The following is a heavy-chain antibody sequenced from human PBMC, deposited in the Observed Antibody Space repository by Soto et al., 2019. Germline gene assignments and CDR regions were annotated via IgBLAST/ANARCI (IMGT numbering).Heavy chain of an antibody. CDR3: ARVYYDSSGYYSFADY. D-gene: IGHD3-22*01. Sequence: ASVKVSCKASGYTFTSYAMHWVRQAPGQRLEWMGWINAGNGNTKYSQKFQGRVAITRDTSASTAYMELSSLRSEDTAVYYCARVYYDSSGYYSFADYWGQGTLVTVSS. V-gene: IGHV1-3*01. CDR2: INAGNGNT. CDR1: GYTFTSYA. J-gene: IGHJ4*02.